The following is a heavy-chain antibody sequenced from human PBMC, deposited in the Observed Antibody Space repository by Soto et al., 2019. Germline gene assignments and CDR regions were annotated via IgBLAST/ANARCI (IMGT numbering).Heavy chain of an antibody. Sequence: EGQLLQSGGDLVQPGGSLRLSCAGSGLTLRSYAMTWIRQTPEKGLELVLTISGRSAVPSYADSVNGRSTVSRDNSKNTLYLQMNSLRPDDTAIYYCAKGGPFTGGFDTWGPRTLVTVSA. V-gene: IGHV3-23*01. CDR2: ISGRSAVP. J-gene: IGHJ5*02. CDR3: AKGGPFTGGFDT. D-gene: IGHD2-15*01. CDR1: GLTLRSYA.